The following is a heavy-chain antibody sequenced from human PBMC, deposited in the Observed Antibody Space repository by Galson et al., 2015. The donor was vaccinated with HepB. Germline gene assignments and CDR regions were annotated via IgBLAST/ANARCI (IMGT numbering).Heavy chain of an antibody. J-gene: IGHJ4*02. CDR2: ISGSGDSK. V-gene: IGHV3-23*01. D-gene: IGHD2-2*02. Sequence: SLRLSCAASGFVFSTYAFNWVRQAPGKGLEWVSAISGSGDSKYSADSVKGRFTISRDNSKNTLYLQMNSLRAEDTAVYYCAKCTSSASCYTPVDFWGQGTLVTVSS. CDR1: GFVFSTYA. CDR3: AKCTSSASCYTPVDF.